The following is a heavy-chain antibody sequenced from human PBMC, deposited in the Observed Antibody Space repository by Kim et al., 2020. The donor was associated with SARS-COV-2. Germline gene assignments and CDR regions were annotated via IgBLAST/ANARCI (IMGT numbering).Heavy chain of an antibody. J-gene: IGHJ4*02. Sequence: SETLSLTCAVYGGSFSGYYWSWIRQPPGKGLECIGEINHSGSTNYNPSLKSRVTISVDTSKNQFSLKLSSVTAADTAVYYCARPGGLRRPFDYWGQGTLVTVSS. D-gene: IGHD3-10*01. CDR3: ARPGGLRRPFDY. V-gene: IGHV4-34*01. CDR1: GGSFSGYY. CDR2: INHSGST.